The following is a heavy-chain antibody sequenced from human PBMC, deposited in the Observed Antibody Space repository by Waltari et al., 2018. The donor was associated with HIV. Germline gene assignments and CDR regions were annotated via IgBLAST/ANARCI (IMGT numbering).Heavy chain of an antibody. Sequence: QVQLQLWGAGLLKPSETLSLTCGVYGGSFSGYYCRWIRQPPGKGLEWIGEINHSGSTNYNPSLKSRVTISVDTSKNQFSLKLSSVTAADTAVYYCARGRVDRSFDYWGQGTLVTVSS. CDR1: GGSFSGYY. V-gene: IGHV4-34*01. CDR2: INHSGST. D-gene: IGHD5-12*01. CDR3: ARGRVDRSFDY. J-gene: IGHJ4*02.